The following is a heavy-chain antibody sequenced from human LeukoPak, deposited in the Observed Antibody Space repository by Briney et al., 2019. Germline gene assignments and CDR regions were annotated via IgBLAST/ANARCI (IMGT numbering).Heavy chain of an antibody. D-gene: IGHD5-12*01. CDR2: IWYDGSNK. J-gene: IGHJ5*02. Sequence: GGSLRLSCAASGFTFRTYGMHWVRQAPGKGLEWVAVIWYDGSNKYYADSVKGRFTISRDNSKNTLYLQMNSLRADDTAVYYCGRRGYSGYDRWGQGTLVTVSS. V-gene: IGHV3-33*01. CDR3: GRRGYSGYDR. CDR1: GFTFRTYG.